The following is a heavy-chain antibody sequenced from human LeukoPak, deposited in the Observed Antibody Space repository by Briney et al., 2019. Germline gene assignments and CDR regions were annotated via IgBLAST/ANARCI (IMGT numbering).Heavy chain of an antibody. CDR2: IWYDGSNK. J-gene: IGHJ4*02. D-gene: IGHD1-26*01. CDR1: GFTFSSHG. Sequence: GGSLRLSRAASGFTFSSHGMHWVRQAPGKGLEWVALIWYDGSNKYYADSVKGRFTISRDNSKNTLYLQMNSLRAEDTAAYYCARLRGSYFDYWGQGTLVTVSS. V-gene: IGHV3-33*01. CDR3: ARLRGSYFDY.